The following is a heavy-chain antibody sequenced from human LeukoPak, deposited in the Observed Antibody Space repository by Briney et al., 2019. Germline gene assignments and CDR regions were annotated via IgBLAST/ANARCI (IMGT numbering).Heavy chain of an antibody. CDR3: ASPNYYDSSGYYPIDY. CDR1: GGSISSSSYY. Sequence: PSETLSLTCTVSGGSISSSSYYWGWIRQPPGKGLEWIGSIYYSGSTYYNPSLKSRVTISADTSKNQFSLKLSSVTAADTAVYYCASPNYYDSSGYYPIDYWGQGTLVTVSS. J-gene: IGHJ4*02. D-gene: IGHD3-22*01. V-gene: IGHV4-39*01. CDR2: IYYSGST.